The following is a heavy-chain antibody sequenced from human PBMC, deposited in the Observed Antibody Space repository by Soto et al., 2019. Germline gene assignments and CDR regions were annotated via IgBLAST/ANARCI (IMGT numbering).Heavy chain of an antibody. CDR3: ARETEATLTVGHDALDI. Sequence: PSETLSLTCTVCGGSISSYYWSWIRQPPGKGLEWIAYIYYRGSTNYNPSVKSHVTISVDTSKNQFSPKLSSVTAADTAVYYCARETEATLTVGHDALDIWGQGTMVTVSS. CDR1: GGSISSYY. J-gene: IGHJ3*02. D-gene: IGHD3-22*01. CDR2: IYYRGST. V-gene: IGHV4-59*01.